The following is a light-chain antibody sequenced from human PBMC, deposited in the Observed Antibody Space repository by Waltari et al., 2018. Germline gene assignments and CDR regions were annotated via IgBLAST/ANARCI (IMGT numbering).Light chain of an antibody. CDR2: DAS. V-gene: IGKV3-11*01. Sequence: EIELTQSPATLSLSPGERATLSCRASQSVSIYLAWYQQKPGQSPRLLIYDASNRATGIPARFSGSGSGIDFTLTISSLEPEDFAVYYCQQRSNWYTFGQGTKLEIK. CDR1: QSVSIY. J-gene: IGKJ2*01. CDR3: QQRSNWYT.